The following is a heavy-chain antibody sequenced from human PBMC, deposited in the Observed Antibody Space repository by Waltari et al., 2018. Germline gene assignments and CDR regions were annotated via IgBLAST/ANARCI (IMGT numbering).Heavy chain of an antibody. CDR2: NNPKNGDT. CDR3: LRDSSGSHFDY. V-gene: IGHV1-18*04. D-gene: IGHD3-22*01. Sequence: QVQLVQSGGEGKNPGASVKVSCKASGYAFTNLCISWVRQATGQGLEWMGWNNPKNGDTHYAQKFQGRVAMTTDTSTNTALMELHSLRSDDTAVYYCLRDSSGSHFDYWGQGTLVTVSS. J-gene: IGHJ4*02. CDR1: GYAFTNLC.